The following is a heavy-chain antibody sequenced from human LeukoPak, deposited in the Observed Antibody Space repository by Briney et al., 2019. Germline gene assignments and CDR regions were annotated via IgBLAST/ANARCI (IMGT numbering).Heavy chain of an antibody. Sequence: AETLSLTCAVSDYSISSGNYWGCIRQPPKRGPEGIGSVCHTRSSYYIPSLKSRVTISVDTSKNQFYLQVSSLTADDTAVYSCARGISTTGHDYWGPGTLVTVSS. CDR3: ARGISTTGHDY. CDR2: VCHTRSS. CDR1: DYSISSGNY. V-gene: IGHV4-38-2*01. D-gene: IGHD4-11*01. J-gene: IGHJ4*02.